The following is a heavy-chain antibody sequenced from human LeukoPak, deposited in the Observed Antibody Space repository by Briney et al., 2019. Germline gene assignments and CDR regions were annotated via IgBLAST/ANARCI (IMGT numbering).Heavy chain of an antibody. V-gene: IGHV4-34*01. CDR3: ARGTPSYSYYYGSSVWSFDP. J-gene: IGHJ5*02. D-gene: IGHD3-10*01. CDR2: INHSGST. CDR1: GGSFSGYY. Sequence: SETLSLTCAVYGGSFSGYYWSWIRQPPGKGLEWIGEINHSGSTNYNPSLKSRVTISVDTSNNQFSLKLSSVTAAETAVYYCARGTPSYSYYYGSSVWSFDPWGQGTLVTVSP.